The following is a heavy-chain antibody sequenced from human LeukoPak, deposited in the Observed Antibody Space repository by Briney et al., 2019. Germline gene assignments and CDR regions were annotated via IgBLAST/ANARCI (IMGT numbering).Heavy chain of an antibody. CDR3: ATPSVSLYVAPDRDI. CDR2: ISRSSSSI. D-gene: IGHD3-16*01. Sequence: NPGGSVTLSCAAWALTFCRHDMMGLPQAPGKGLVGVSSISRSSSSIYYANSLKGRFTISRDNAQPSLYLHKKRSRDGHRAVYYCATPSVSLYVAPDRDIWGQGTMVIVSS. V-gene: IGHV3-21*01. J-gene: IGHJ3*02. CDR1: ALTFCRHD.